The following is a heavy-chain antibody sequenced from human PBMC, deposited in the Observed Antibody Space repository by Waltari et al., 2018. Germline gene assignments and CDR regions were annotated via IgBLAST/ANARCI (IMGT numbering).Heavy chain of an antibody. CDR1: GHAISGGAHY. Sequence: QVQLQESGPGLVKPSETLSPTCTVAGHAISGGAHYGSWIRQPAGKGLEWIGYIFYSGSTNYSPSLKSRVTMSVDTSKNQFSLKLSSVTAADTAVYFCARVANSGYDDRGHFDFWGQGTLVTVSS. D-gene: IGHD5-12*01. V-gene: IGHV4-61*10. J-gene: IGHJ4*02. CDR2: IFYSGST. CDR3: ARVANSGYDDRGHFDF.